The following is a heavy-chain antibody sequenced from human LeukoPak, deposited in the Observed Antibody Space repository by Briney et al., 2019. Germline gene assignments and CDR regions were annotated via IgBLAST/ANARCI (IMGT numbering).Heavy chain of an antibody. CDR3: ARSIAARPIGGY. CDR1: GGSISSGGYY. V-gene: IGHV4-30-2*01. J-gene: IGHJ4*02. D-gene: IGHD6-6*01. Sequence: PSQTLSLTCTVSGGSISSGGYYWSWIRQPPGKGLEWIGYIYHSGSTYYNPSLKSRVTISVDRSKNQFSLKLSSVTAADTAVYYCARSIAARPIGGYWGQGTLVTVSS. CDR2: IYHSGST.